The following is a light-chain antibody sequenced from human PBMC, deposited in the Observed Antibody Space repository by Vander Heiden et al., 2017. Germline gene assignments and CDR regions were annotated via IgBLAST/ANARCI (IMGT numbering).Light chain of an antibody. CDR1: QSVSSN. CDR3: QEKNNWAPNT. J-gene: IGKJ2*01. Sequence: EIVMTQSPATLSVSPGERATLSCRASQSVSSNLASYQPRPCQSPRLLTYGASTRATGIPARFSGSGYGKEFTLTISGQQSEALAVYCCQEKNNWAPNTFGPGTKLE. CDR2: GAS. V-gene: IGKV3-15*01.